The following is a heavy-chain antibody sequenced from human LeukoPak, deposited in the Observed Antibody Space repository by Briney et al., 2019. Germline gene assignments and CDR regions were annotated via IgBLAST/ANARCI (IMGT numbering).Heavy chain of an antibody. CDR3: ARVFARLGSF. Sequence: PSETLSLTCAVYGGSFSGYYWSWIRQPPGQGLEWIGEINHSGSTNYNPSLKSRVTISVDTSKNQFSLKLSSVTAADTAVYYCARVFARLGSFWGQGTLVTVSS. V-gene: IGHV4-34*01. D-gene: IGHD6-6*01. CDR1: GGSFSGYY. J-gene: IGHJ4*02. CDR2: INHSGST.